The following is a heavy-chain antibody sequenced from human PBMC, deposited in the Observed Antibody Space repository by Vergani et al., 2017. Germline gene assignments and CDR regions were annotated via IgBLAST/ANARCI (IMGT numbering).Heavy chain of an antibody. D-gene: IGHD2-15*01. Sequence: QVQLQASGPGRVKPSQTLSLTCTMSGGSISAGYYFWSWIRQPAGKGLEWLGHISASGNASHSPSLKTRVSMSVDTSKIQFSLTVTSVTAADTAIYFCARRSGGYYSGGKVHPLRTAFDVWVHGTVVTVSS. CDR2: ISASGNA. V-gene: IGHV4-61*02. CDR3: ARRSGGYYSGGKVHPLRTAFDV. J-gene: IGHJ3*01. CDR1: GGSISAGYYF.